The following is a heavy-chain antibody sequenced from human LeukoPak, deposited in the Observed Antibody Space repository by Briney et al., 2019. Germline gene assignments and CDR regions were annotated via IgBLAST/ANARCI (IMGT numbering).Heavy chain of an antibody. CDR1: GGTFSSYA. CDR3: GASFAPPEFNRIVGATTTDY. CDR2: IIPIFGTA. Sequence: ASVKVSCKASGGTFSSYAISWVRQAPGQGLEWMGGIIPIFGTANYAQKFQGRVTITADESTSTAYMELSSLRSEDTAVYYCGASFAPPEFNRIVGATTTDYWGQGTLVTVSS. D-gene: IGHD1-26*01. V-gene: IGHV1-69*13. J-gene: IGHJ4*02.